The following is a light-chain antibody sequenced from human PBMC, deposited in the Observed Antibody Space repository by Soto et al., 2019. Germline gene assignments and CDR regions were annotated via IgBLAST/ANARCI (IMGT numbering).Light chain of an antibody. V-gene: IGKV3-15*01. Sequence: EIVMTQSPATLSVSPGERATLSCRASPSVSSNLAWYQQKPGQAPRLLIYGASTRATGIPARFSGSGSGTEFTLTISSLQSEDFAVFYCQQYDNWPITFGQGTRLGMK. CDR3: QQYDNWPIT. CDR1: PSVSSN. J-gene: IGKJ5*01. CDR2: GAS.